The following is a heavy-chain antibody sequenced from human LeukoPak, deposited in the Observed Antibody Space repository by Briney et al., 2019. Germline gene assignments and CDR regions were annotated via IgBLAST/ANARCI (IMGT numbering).Heavy chain of an antibody. CDR3: AKGSKLLVFTRDHHMDV. V-gene: IGHV3-30*02. Sequence: GGSLRLSCAASGFTFSRYGMHWVRQAPSKGLEWVAVIPYDGSNKYYADSVKGRFTISRDNSKNTLYLQMNSLRAEDTAVYYCAKGSKLLVFTRDHHMDVWGKGTTVTISS. CDR1: GFTFSRYG. D-gene: IGHD3-9*01. CDR2: IPYDGSNK. J-gene: IGHJ6*03.